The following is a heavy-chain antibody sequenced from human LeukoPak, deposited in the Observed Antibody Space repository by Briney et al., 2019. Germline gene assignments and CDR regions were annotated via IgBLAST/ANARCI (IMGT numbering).Heavy chain of an antibody. CDR2: VWYDGSKK. Sequence: GGSLRLSCAASGFTFSSYGMHWVRQAPGKGLEWVAVVWYDGSKKYYADSVKGRFTISRDNSKNTLYLQMNSLRAEDTAVYYCANSYYDSSGYYTQHWGQGTLVTVSS. J-gene: IGHJ1*01. CDR3: ANSYYDSSGYYTQH. CDR1: GFTFSSYG. V-gene: IGHV3-33*06. D-gene: IGHD3-22*01.